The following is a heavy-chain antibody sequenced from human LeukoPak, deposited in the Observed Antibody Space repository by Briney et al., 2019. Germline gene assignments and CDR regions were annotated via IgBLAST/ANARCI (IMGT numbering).Heavy chain of an antibody. V-gene: IGHV3-53*01. Sequence: GGSLRLSCAASGFTVSSNYMSWVRQAPGKGLEGGSVIYSGGSTYYADSVKGRFTISRDNSKNTLHLQMNSLRAEDTAVYYCARDRYYDSSGYYGAFDIWGQGTMVTVSS. D-gene: IGHD3-22*01. CDR2: IYSGGST. CDR1: GFTVSSNY. CDR3: ARDRYYDSSGYYGAFDI. J-gene: IGHJ3*02.